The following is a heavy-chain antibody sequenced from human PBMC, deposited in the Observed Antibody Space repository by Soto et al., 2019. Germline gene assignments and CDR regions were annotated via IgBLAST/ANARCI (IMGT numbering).Heavy chain of an antibody. V-gene: IGHV3-74*03. CDR1: GFDFNNYW. CDR3: ARDQTTGDWFDA. D-gene: IGHD4-17*01. J-gene: IGHJ5*02. Sequence: GGSLRLSCGASGFDFNNYWMHWVRQDAGKGLVWVSRINGDGSDIKYADSVKGRFTISRDNAKNTVYLQMNSLRAEDTAVYYCARDQTTGDWFDAWGQGTLVTVSS. CDR2: INGDGSDI.